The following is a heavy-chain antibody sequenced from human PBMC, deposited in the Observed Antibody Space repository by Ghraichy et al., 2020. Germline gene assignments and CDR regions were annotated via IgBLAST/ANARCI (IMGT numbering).Heavy chain of an antibody. CDR2: INHSGST. Sequence: SETLSLTCAVYGGSFSDYYWSWIRQPPGKGLEWIGEINHSGSTNYNPSLKSRVTISVDTSKNQFSLSLSSVTAADTAVYSCARARPGPRNYDYIWGSSRYHEALDSWGQGSLVTVSS. J-gene: IGHJ4*02. CDR1: GGSFSDYY. D-gene: IGHD3-16*02. V-gene: IGHV4-34*01. CDR3: ARARPGPRNYDYIWGSSRYHEALDS.